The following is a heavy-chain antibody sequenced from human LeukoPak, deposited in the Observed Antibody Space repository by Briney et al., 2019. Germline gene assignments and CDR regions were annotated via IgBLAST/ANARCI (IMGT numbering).Heavy chain of an antibody. CDR3: ARTLGYCSSTSCYRPRNMDV. V-gene: IGHV1-8*01. D-gene: IGHD2-2*01. Sequence: GASVKVSCKASGYTFTSYDINWVRQATGQGLEWMGWKNPNSGNTGYAQKFQGRVTMTRNTSISTAYVELSSLRSEDTAVYYCARTLGYCSSTSCYRPRNMDVWGKGTTVTVSS. J-gene: IGHJ6*03. CDR1: GYTFTSYD. CDR2: KNPNSGNT.